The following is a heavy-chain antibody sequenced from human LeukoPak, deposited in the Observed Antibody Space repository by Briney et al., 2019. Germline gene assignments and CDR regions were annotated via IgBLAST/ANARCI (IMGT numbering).Heavy chain of an antibody. Sequence: PGGSLRLSCAASGFSVTDYYMNWIRQAPGKGLEWVSSISRSGSTKYYADSVKGRFTISRDNAKNSLFLQMNSLRAEDTALYYCAKDRSLDVVGATHFDYWGQGTLVTVSS. CDR2: ISRSGSTK. D-gene: IGHD1-26*01. CDR1: GFSVTDYY. J-gene: IGHJ4*02. CDR3: AKDRSLDVVGATHFDY. V-gene: IGHV3-11*01.